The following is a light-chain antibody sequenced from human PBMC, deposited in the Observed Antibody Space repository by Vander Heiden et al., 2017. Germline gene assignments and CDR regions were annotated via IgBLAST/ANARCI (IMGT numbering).Light chain of an antibody. V-gene: IGKV2-28*01. CDR1: QSLLHSNGYNY. Sequence: HSALSMPVTPGEPASISCRSSQSLLHSNGYNYLDWYLQKPGQSPQLLIYLGSNRASGVPDRFSGSGSGTDFTLKISRVEAEDVGVYYCMQALQTPYTFGQGTKLEIK. CDR3: MQALQTPYT. CDR2: LGS. J-gene: IGKJ2*01.